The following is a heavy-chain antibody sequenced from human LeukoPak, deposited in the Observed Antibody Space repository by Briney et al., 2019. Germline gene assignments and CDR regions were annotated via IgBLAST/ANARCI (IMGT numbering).Heavy chain of an antibody. V-gene: IGHV4-59*12. J-gene: IGHJ6*03. D-gene: IGHD4-17*01. CDR1: GGSISSYY. CDR3: ARGGGDYYMDV. CDR2: IYYSGST. Sequence: SETLSLTCTVSGGSISSYYWSWIRQPPGKGLEWIGYIYYSGSTTYNPSLKSRVSLSVDTSKDHFSLKLSSVTAADTAVYYCARGGGDYYMDVWGKGTTVTVSS.